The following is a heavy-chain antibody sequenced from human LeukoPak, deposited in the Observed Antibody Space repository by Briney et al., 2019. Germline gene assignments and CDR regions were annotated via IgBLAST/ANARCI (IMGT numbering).Heavy chain of an antibody. D-gene: IGHD3-10*01. V-gene: IGHV3-7*01. CDR2: IKQDGSEK. Sequence: PGGSLRLSCAASGFTFSSYWMSWVRQARGKGLEWVANIKQDGSEKYYVDSVKGRFTISRDNAKNSLYLQMNSLRAEDTAVYYCARERGSKCFDYWGQGTLVTVSS. CDR1: GFTFSSYW. J-gene: IGHJ4*02. CDR3: ARERGSKCFDY.